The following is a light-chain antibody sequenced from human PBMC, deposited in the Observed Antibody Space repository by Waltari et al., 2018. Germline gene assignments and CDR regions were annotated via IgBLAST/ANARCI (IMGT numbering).Light chain of an antibody. CDR3: QQSYITPPLT. CDR1: QSISGY. CDR2: ATS. V-gene: IGKV1-39*01. Sequence: DIQMTQSPSSLSASVGDRVTITCRASQSISGYLNWYQQKPGKAPKVLIYATSSLQSGVPSRFSGSGSGTDFTLTISSLQPEDFATYYCQQSYITPPLTFGGGTKVEIK. J-gene: IGKJ4*01.